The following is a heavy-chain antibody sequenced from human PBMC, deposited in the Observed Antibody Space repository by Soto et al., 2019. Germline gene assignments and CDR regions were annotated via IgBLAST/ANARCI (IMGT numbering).Heavy chain of an antibody. D-gene: IGHD2-2*01. CDR1: GFTFNNYA. J-gene: IGHJ4*02. CDR2: INNGGDNI. Sequence: PVGSLRLSCAASGFTFNNYAMSWVRQAPGKGLEWVSSINNGGDNIYYADSVKGRFTISRDNSKSTLYLQMNSLRAEDTAVYYCAKTFLARYCSTSICYDPADYFDYCGRGTLVTVSS. CDR3: AKTFLARYCSTSICYDPADYFDY. V-gene: IGHV3-23*01.